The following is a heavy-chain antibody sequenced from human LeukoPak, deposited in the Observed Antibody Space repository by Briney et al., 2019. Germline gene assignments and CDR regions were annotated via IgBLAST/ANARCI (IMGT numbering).Heavy chain of an antibody. J-gene: IGHJ5*02. V-gene: IGHV4-39*07. Sequence: SETLSLTCTVSGGSIYSSNSYWAWIRQSPGQGLEWIGSIFYGGSTFYNPSLKRRATISVDTSKNQFSLNLTSVTAADTAVYYCARDAKRFYAANWFDPWGQGTLVTVSS. CDR3: ARDAKRFYAANWFDP. D-gene: IGHD2/OR15-2a*01. CDR1: GGSIYSSNSY. CDR2: IFYGGST.